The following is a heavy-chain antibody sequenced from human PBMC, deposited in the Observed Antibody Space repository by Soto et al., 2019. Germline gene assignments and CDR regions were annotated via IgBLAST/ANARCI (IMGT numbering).Heavy chain of an antibody. Sequence: GGSLRLSCAASGFTFSSYWMSWVRQAPGKGLEWVANIKQDGSEKYYVDSVKGRFTISRDNAKNSLYLQMNSLRAEDTAVYYCARDSDCSGGSCYSVGAFDIWGQGTMVTVSS. D-gene: IGHD2-15*01. J-gene: IGHJ3*02. V-gene: IGHV3-7*01. CDR2: IKQDGSEK. CDR1: GFTFSSYW. CDR3: ARDSDCSGGSCYSVGAFDI.